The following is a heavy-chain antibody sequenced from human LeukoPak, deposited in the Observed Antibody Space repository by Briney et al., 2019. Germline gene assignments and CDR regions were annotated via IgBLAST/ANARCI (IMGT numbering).Heavy chain of an antibody. D-gene: IGHD1-26*01. V-gene: IGHV3-11*01. Sequence: GGSLRLSCAASGFTFSDYYMSWIRQAPGKGLEWFSHISSSGSTIYYADSVKGRFTISRDNAKNSLYLQMNSLRAEDTAVYYCAREGGDSGSYYYYYGMDVWGQGTTVTVSS. CDR1: GFTFSDYY. J-gene: IGHJ6*02. CDR2: ISSSGSTI. CDR3: AREGGDSGSYYYYYGMDV.